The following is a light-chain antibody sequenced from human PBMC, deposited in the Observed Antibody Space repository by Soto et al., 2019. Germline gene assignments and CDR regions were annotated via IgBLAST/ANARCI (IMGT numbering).Light chain of an antibody. CDR1: QSVSSSY. CDR2: GAS. CDR3: QQYGSSPLCT. J-gene: IGKJ1*01. Sequence: EIVLTQSPGTLSLSPGERATLSCRASQSVSSSYLAWYQQKPGQAPRLLIYGASSRATGIPDRFSGSGSGTDFTLTISSLEPEDFAVYYCQQYGSSPLCTFGQGTKVEIK. V-gene: IGKV3-20*01.